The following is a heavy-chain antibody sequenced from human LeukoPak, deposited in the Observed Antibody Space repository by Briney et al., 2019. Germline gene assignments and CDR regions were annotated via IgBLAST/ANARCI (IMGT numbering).Heavy chain of an antibody. CDR3: ARDSYTAMAGHVDY. CDR1: GFTFSSYS. J-gene: IGHJ4*02. D-gene: IGHD5-18*01. Sequence: PGGSLRLSCAASGFTFSSYSMNWVRQAPGKGLEWVSSISSSSSYIYYADSVKGRFTISRDNAKNSLYLQMNSLRAEDTAVYYCARDSYTAMAGHVDYWGQGTLVTVSS. V-gene: IGHV3-21*01. CDR2: ISSSSSYI.